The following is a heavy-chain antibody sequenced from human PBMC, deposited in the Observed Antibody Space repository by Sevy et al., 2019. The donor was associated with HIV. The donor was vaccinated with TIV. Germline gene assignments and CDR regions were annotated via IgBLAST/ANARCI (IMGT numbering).Heavy chain of an antibody. CDR3: ARDIVVVPAANELDWFDP. CDR2: ISSSGSTI. CDR1: GFTCSDYY. D-gene: IGHD2-2*01. V-gene: IGHV3-11*01. J-gene: IGHJ5*02. Sequence: GGSLRLSCAASGFTCSDYYMSWIRQAPGKGLEWVSYISSSGSTIYYADSVKGRFTISRDNAKNSLYLQMNSLRAEDTAVYYCARDIVVVPAANELDWFDPWGQGTLVTVSS.